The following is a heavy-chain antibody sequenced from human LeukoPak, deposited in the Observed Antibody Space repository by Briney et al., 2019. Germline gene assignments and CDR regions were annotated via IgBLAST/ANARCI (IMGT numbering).Heavy chain of an antibody. CDR1: GYTFTNHG. D-gene: IGHD3-22*01. V-gene: IGHV1-18*01. CDR3: ARDRPTYYYDSSGKTVPLDV. J-gene: IGHJ6*04. Sequence: GASVKVSCKASGYTFTNHGISWVRQAPGQGLEWMGWISVYNGNTKYAQKFQGRVTMTTDTSTSTAYMELRSLRSDDTAVYYCARDRPTYYYDSSGKTVPLDVWGKGTTVTVSS. CDR2: ISVYNGNT.